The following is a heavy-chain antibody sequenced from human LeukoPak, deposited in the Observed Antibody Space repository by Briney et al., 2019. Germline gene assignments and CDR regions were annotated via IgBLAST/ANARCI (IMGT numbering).Heavy chain of an antibody. V-gene: IGHV3-23*01. Sequence: GGSLRLSCEASGFTFSAYAMTWVRQAPGKGLEWVSSIGSDNKPHYSESVKGRFTISRDNSKNTLYLQMNSLRAEDTAVYYCAKDEDSDYWGQGTLVTVSS. CDR2: IGSDNKP. J-gene: IGHJ4*02. CDR1: GFTFSAYA. D-gene: IGHD2-15*01. CDR3: AKDEDSDY.